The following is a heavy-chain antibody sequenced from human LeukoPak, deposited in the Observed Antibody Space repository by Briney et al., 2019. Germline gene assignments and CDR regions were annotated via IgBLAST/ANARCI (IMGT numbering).Heavy chain of an antibody. CDR3: ARDLGAPYYDFWSGYSGSWFDP. CDR2: IYYSGST. Sequence: SETLSLTCTVSGGSISSGGYYWSWIRQHPGKGLEWIGYIYYSGSTYYNPSLKSRVTISVDTSKNQFSLKLSSVTAADTAVYYCARDLGAPYYDFWSGYSGSWFDPWGQGTLVTVSS. D-gene: IGHD3-3*01. CDR1: GGSISSGGYY. J-gene: IGHJ5*02. V-gene: IGHV4-31*03.